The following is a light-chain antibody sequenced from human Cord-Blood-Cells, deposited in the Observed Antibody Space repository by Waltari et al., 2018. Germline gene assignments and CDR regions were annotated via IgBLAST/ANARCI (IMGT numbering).Light chain of an antibody. Sequence: SYVLTQPPSVSVALGKTARITCGGNNIGSKSVHWYQQKPGQAPVRVIYYDSDRPSGIPERFSGSNSGNTATLTISRVEAGDEADYYCQVWDSSSDHYVFGTGTKVTVL. CDR1: NIGSKS. V-gene: IGLV3-21*04. CDR2: YDS. J-gene: IGLJ1*01. CDR3: QVWDSSSDHYV.